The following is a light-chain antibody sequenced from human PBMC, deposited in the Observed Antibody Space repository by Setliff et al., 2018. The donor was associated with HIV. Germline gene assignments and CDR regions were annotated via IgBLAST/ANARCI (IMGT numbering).Light chain of an antibody. CDR2: EVS. J-gene: IGLJ1*01. Sequence: QSVLTQPASVSGSPGQSITISCTGTNSDIGGYDYVYWYQQQPGKAPKLMIYEVSGRPSGVSYRFSGSKSGTTASLTISGLQTEDEADYFCSSYTSSGTLFVFGNGTKVTVL. V-gene: IGLV2-14*01. CDR1: NSDIGGYDY. CDR3: SSYTSSGTLFV.